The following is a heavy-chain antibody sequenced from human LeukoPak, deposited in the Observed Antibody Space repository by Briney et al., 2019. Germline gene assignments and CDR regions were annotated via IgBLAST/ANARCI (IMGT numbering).Heavy chain of an antibody. CDR2: MYTGSGTS. CDR3: ARAGGRSWLDP. D-gene: IGHD1-26*01. Sequence: WASVKVSCKASGYTFSDYYIHWVRQAPGQGLEWMAAMYTGSGTSKYAQKLQGSVSFTSDTSISPAYMENGSLTYDDTAVYYCARAGGRSWLDPSGQGGLVTVSS. V-gene: IGHV1-2*02. CDR1: GYTFSDYY. J-gene: IGHJ5*02.